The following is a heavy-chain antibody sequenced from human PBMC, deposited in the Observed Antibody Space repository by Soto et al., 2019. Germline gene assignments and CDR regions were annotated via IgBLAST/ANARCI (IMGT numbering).Heavy chain of an antibody. CDR1: GFTFSSYA. V-gene: IGHV3-23*01. D-gene: IGHD3-22*01. Sequence: GGSLRLSCAASGFTFSSYAMSWVRQAPGKGLEWVSAISGSGGSTYYADSVKGRFTISRDNSKNTLYLQMNSLRAEDTAVYYCAKDFYYYDSSGFIDAFDIWGQGTMVTVSS. CDR2: ISGSGGST. CDR3: AKDFYYYDSSGFIDAFDI. J-gene: IGHJ3*02.